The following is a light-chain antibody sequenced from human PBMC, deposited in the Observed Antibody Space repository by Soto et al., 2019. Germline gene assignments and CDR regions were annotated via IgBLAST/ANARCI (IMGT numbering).Light chain of an antibody. CDR2: EVN. Sequence: QSALTQPASVSGSPGQSITICCTGTNSDVGGLNYVSWYQHHPGNAPKLIIYEVNYRPSGVSDRFSGSKSDNTASLTISGLQTDAEADYYFSSFSISSTRVFGGGTKLTVL. V-gene: IGLV2-14*01. J-gene: IGLJ3*02. CDR1: NSDVGGLNY. CDR3: SSFSISSTRV.